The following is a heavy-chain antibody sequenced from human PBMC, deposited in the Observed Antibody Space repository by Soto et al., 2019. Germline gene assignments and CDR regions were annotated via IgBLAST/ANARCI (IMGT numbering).Heavy chain of an antibody. V-gene: IGHV3-30-3*01. CDR2: ISYDGSNK. D-gene: IGHD5-18*01. J-gene: IGHJ4*02. CDR1: GFTFSSYA. Sequence: QVQLVESGGGVVQPGRSLRLSCAASGFTFSSYAMHWVRQAPGKGLEWVAVISYDGSNKYYADSVKGRFTISRDNSKNTLYLQMNSLRAEDTAVYYCARERGYSYGTDYWGQGTLVIVSS. CDR3: ARERGYSYGTDY.